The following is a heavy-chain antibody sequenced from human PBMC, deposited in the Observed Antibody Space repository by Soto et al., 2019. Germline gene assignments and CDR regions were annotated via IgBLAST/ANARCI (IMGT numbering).Heavy chain of an antibody. D-gene: IGHD6-25*01. CDR2: IAYDGSNK. CDR3: AKYSAAEPYYFDY. J-gene: IGHJ4*02. Sequence: QVQLVESGGGVLQPGRSLRLSCAASGFTFSSYGMHWFRQAPGTGLEWVAVIAYDGSNKYYADSVKGRFTISRDNSKITLYLQRNRLRAEDTAVYYCAKYSAAEPYYFDYWGQGTLVTVSS. V-gene: IGHV3-30*18. CDR1: GFTFSSYG.